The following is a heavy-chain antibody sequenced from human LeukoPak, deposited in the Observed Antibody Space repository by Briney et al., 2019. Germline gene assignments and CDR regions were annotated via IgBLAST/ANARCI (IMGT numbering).Heavy chain of an antibody. CDR1: GGSFSGYY. CDR3: ARHWTYYDYVWGSYRPYYFDY. Sequence: SETLSLTCAVYGGSFSGYYWSWIRQPPGRGLEWIGEINHSGSTNYNPSLKSRVTISVDTSKNQFSLKLSSVTAADTAVYYCARHWTYYDYVWGSYRPYYFDYWGQGTLVTVSS. J-gene: IGHJ4*02. CDR2: INHSGST. V-gene: IGHV4-34*01. D-gene: IGHD3-16*02.